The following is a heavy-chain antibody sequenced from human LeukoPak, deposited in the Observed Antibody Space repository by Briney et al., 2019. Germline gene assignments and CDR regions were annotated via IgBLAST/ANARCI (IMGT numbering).Heavy chain of an antibody. CDR1: GFTFSNYA. CDR2: L. V-gene: IGHV3-23*01. J-gene: IGHJ4*02. D-gene: IGHD6-19*01. CDR3: AKGPEAEYKSGWYPHYFDY. Sequence: PGGSLRLSCAASGFTFSNYAMTWSARLQGRGWSGSHLLKGRFTISRDNSKSTLYLQMDSLRAEDTAVYYCAKGPEAEYKSGWYPHYFDYWGQGTLVTVSS.